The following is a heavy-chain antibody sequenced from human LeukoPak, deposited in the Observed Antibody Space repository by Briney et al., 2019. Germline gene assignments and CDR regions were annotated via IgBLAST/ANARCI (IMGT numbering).Heavy chain of an antibody. CDR3: ARRGPGNWYFDL. CDR1: GGSISSYY. J-gene: IGHJ2*01. V-gene: IGHV4-59*08. CDR2: LYYSGST. Sequence: SETLSLTCTVSGGSISSYYWSWIRQPPGKGLEWIGYLYYSGSTDYNPSLKSRVTISVDTSKNQFSLNLSSVTAADTAVYYCARRGPGNWYFDLWGRGTLVTVSS.